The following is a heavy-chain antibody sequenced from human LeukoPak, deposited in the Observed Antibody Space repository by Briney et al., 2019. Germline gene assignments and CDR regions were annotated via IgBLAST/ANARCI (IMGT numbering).Heavy chain of an antibody. CDR3: ASEGYSGYEDY. CDR1: GYTFTSYY. D-gene: IGHD5-12*01. J-gene: IGHJ4*02. V-gene: IGHV1-46*01. Sequence: ASVKVSCKASGYTFTSYYMHWVRQAPGQGLEWMGIINPSGGSTSYAQKFQGRVTMTRDTSTSTVYMELSSLRSEDTAVYYCASEGYSGYEDYWGQGTLVTVSS. CDR2: INPSGGST.